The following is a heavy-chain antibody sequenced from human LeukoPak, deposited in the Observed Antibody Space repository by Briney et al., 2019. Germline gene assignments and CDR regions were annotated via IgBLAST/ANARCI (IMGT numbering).Heavy chain of an antibody. D-gene: IGHD6-13*01. CDR3: ARSGTRQLADNWFDP. J-gene: IGHJ5*02. V-gene: IGHV4-4*07. CDR1: GGSISSYY. Sequence: KPSETLSLTCTVSGGSISSYYWSWIRQPAGKGLEWIGRIYTSGSTNYNPSLKSRVTMSVDTSKNQFSLKLSSVTAADTAVYYCARSGTRQLADNWFDPWGQGTLVTVSS. CDR2: IYTSGST.